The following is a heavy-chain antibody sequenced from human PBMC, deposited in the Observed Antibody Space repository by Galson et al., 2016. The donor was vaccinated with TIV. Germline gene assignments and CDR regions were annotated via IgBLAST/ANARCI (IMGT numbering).Heavy chain of an antibody. J-gene: IGHJ4*02. D-gene: IGHD3-10*01. CDR1: GESISGYY. CDR3: ARDIYYYGSGSYYKY. V-gene: IGHV4-4*07. Sequence: ETLSLTCSVSGESISGYYWSWVRQPAGKGLEWIGRIYSSGGTNYNPSLKSRVTMSVDTSKNQFSLRLSSLTAADTAVYYCARDIYYYGSGSYYKYWGQGTLVTVSS. CDR2: IYSSGGT.